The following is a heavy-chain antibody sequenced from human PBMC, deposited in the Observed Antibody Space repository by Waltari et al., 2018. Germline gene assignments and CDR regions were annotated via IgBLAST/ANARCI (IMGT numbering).Heavy chain of an antibody. Sequence: QLLESGGGLVQPGGSLRLSCVASGFTFSNYGMSWVRPAPGKGLEWVSYINSATGYIFYAASVEGRFTISRDNAKNSLSLRMTSLRAEDAAVYYCTRGRYCTNDTCYGGSGRFDVWGPGVLVTVSS. D-gene: IGHD2-8*01. CDR3: TRGRYCTNDTCYGGSGRFDV. CDR2: INSATGYI. CDR1: GFTFSNYG. J-gene: IGHJ5*02. V-gene: IGHV3-21*04.